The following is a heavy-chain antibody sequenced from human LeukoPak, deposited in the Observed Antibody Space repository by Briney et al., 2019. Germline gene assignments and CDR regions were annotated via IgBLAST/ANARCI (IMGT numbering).Heavy chain of an antibody. CDR2: ISSSSSYI. CDR1: GFTFSSYS. Sequence: GGSVRLSCAASGFTFSSYSMNWVRQAPGKGLEWISSISSSSSYIYYADSVKGRFTISRDNAKNSLYLKMNSLRAEDTAVYYCARDPSTVVVVAATSDYWGQGTLVTVSS. V-gene: IGHV3-21*01. CDR3: ARDPSTVVVVAATSDY. J-gene: IGHJ4*02. D-gene: IGHD2-15*01.